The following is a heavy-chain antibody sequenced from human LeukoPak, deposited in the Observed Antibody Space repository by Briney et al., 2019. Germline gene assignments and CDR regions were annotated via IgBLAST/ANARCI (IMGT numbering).Heavy chain of an antibody. CDR2: ISSDGIST. V-gene: IGHV3-74*01. D-gene: IGHD3-16*01. Sequence: GGSLRLSCAASGFTFSTYWMNGVHQAPGKGLVWVSRISSDGISTNYADSVKGRFTISRDNAKNTLYLQMNSLRVEDTAVYYCARHRLGGLDYWGQGALVTVSS. J-gene: IGHJ4*02. CDR1: GFTFSTYW. CDR3: ARHRLGGLDY.